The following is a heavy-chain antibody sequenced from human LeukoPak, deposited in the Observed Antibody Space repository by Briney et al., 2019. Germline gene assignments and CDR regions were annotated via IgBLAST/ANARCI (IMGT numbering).Heavy chain of an antibody. V-gene: IGHV3-30*14. Sequence: GGSLRLSCEASGFTFSSYAMHWVRQAPGKGLEWVAVISYDGSNKYYADSVKGRFTTSRDNPKNTLFLQMNSLRVEDTAVYYCVDLWFRIKVVSWGQGTMVTVSS. J-gene: IGHJ3*01. D-gene: IGHD2-21*01. CDR1: GFTFSSYA. CDR2: ISYDGSNK. CDR3: VDLWFRIKVVS.